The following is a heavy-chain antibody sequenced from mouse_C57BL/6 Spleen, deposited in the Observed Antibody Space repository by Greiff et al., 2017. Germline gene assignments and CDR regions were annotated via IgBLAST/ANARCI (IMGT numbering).Heavy chain of an antibody. CDR2: INPSSGYT. CDR3: AEGGTDYAMDY. Sequence: VQLQESGAELARPGASVKMSCKASGYTFTSYTMHWVQQRPGQGLEWIGYINPSSGYTKYNQKFKDKATLTADKSSSTAYMQLSSLTSEDSAVXYCAEGGTDYAMDYWGQGTSVTVSS. J-gene: IGHJ4*01. V-gene: IGHV1-4*01. CDR1: GYTFTSYT.